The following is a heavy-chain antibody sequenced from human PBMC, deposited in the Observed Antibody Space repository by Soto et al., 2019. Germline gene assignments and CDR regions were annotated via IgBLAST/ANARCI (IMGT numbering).Heavy chain of an antibody. D-gene: IGHD3-22*01. CDR2: INAGNGNT. CDR1: GYTFTSYA. V-gene: IGHV1-3*01. J-gene: IGHJ6*02. Sequence: ASVKVSCKASGYTFTSYAMHWVRQAPGQRLEWMGWINAGNGNTKYSQKFQGRVTITRDTSASTAYMELSSLRPEDTAVYYCARVRNYYDSSGYPLNYYGMDVWGQGTTVTVSS. CDR3: ARVRNYYDSSGYPLNYYGMDV.